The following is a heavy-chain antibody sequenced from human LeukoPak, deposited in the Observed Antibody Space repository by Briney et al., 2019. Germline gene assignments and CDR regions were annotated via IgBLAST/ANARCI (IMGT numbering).Heavy chain of an antibody. V-gene: IGHV3-48*02. J-gene: IGHJ4*02. CDR3: ARDQDSSSWFGSDY. Sequence: GGSLRLSCAASGFNFSLYSMNWVRQAPGKGLEWVSYISGSSNTIYYADSVKGRLTISRDNAKNSLYLQMNSLRDEDTAVYYCARDQDSSSWFGSDYWGQGTLVTVSS. D-gene: IGHD6-13*01. CDR1: GFNFSLYS. CDR2: ISGSSNTI.